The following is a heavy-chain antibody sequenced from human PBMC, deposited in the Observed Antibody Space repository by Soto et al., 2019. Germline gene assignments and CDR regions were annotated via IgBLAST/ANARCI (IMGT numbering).Heavy chain of an antibody. CDR3: ARGMGQPLDY. D-gene: IGHD3-16*01. V-gene: IGHV1-18*01. J-gene: IGHJ4*02. CDR1: GYTFTSYD. Sequence: ASVKVSCKASGYTFTSYDISWVRHAPGQGLEWMGWISTYNGNTNYAQKLQGRVTTTTDTSTSTAYMELRSLRSDDTAVYYCARGMGQPLDYWGQGTLVTVSS. CDR2: ISTYNGNT.